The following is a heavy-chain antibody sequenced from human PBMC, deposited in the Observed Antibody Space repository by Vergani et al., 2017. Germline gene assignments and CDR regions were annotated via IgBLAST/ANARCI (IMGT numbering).Heavy chain of an antibody. Sequence: QVQLVESGGGVVQPGRSLRLSCAASGFTFSSYGMHWVRQAPGKGLEWVAVISYDGSNKYYADSVKGRFTISRDNSKNTLYLQMNSLRAEDTAVYYCARDFLDGYSGFDYWGQGTLVTVSS. D-gene: IGHD5-24*01. CDR3: ARDFLDGYSGFDY. CDR2: ISYDGSNK. CDR1: GFTFSSYG. V-gene: IGHV3-30*03. J-gene: IGHJ4*02.